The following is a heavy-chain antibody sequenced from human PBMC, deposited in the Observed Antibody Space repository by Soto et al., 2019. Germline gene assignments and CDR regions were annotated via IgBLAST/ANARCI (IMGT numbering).Heavy chain of an antibody. V-gene: IGHV4-4*02. CDR2: IYHSGNT. CDR3: ARTLRYFDWLFDY. J-gene: IGHJ4*02. CDR1: GGSISSSNW. Sequence: SETLSLTCAVSGGSISSSNWWSWVRQSPGKGLEWIGEIYHSGNTNYNPSLKSRVTISVDTSKNQFSLKLSSVTAADTAVYYCARTLRYFDWLFDYWGQGTLVTVSS. D-gene: IGHD3-9*01.